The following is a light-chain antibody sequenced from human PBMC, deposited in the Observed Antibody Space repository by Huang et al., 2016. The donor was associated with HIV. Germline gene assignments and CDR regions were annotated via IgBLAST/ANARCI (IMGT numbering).Light chain of an antibody. CDR1: QSVTTN. CDR2: DAS. CDR3: QQYKNWPPWA. J-gene: IGKJ1*01. V-gene: IGKV3-15*01. Sequence: EIVMTQSPATLSVSPGETASLSCRASQSVTTNLAWYQQKPGQAPRLLFYDASTRANDVPDRFSGSGSGTDFTLTISSLQSEDSATYYCQQYKNWPPWAFGQGTKVEI.